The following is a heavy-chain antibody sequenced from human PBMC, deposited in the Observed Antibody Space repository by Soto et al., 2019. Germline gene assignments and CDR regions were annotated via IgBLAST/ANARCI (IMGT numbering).Heavy chain of an antibody. D-gene: IGHD3-10*01. V-gene: IGHV5-10-1*01. CDR1: GYSFTSYW. CDR3: ARRDGSYYLFDY. CDR2: IDPSDSYT. J-gene: IGHJ4*02. Sequence: PGESLKISCKGSGYSFTSYWISWVRQMPGKGLEWMGRIDPSDSYTNYSPSFQGHVTISADKSISTAYLQWSSLKASDTAMYYCARRDGSYYLFDYWGQGTLVTVSS.